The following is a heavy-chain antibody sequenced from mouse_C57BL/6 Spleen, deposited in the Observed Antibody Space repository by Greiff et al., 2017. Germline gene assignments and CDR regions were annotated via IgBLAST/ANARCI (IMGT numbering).Heavy chain of an antibody. V-gene: IGHV1-81*01. CDR2: IYPRSGNT. Sequence: ESGAELARPGASVKLSCKASGYTFTSYGISWVKQRTGQGLEWIGEIYPRSGNTYYNEKFKGKATLTADKSSSTAYMELRSLTSEDSAVYFCARKDYGSSWDYWGQGTTLTVSS. J-gene: IGHJ2*01. D-gene: IGHD1-1*01. CDR3: ARKDYGSSWDY. CDR1: GYTFTSYG.